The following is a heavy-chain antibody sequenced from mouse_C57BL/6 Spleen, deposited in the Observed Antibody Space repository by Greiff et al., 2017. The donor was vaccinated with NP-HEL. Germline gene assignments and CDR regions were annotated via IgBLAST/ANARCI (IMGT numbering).Heavy chain of an antibody. CDR3: ARRDYGSCYGY. CDR2: INPSTGGT. CDR1: GYSFTGYY. Sequence: VQLQQSGPELVKPGASVKISRKASGYSFTGYYMNWVKQSPEKSPEWIGEINPSTGGTTYNQKFKAKATLTVDKTSSTAYMQRKSLTSDASAVYYCARRDYGSCYGYWGQGTTLTVSS. D-gene: IGHD1-1*01. J-gene: IGHJ2*01. V-gene: IGHV1-42*01.